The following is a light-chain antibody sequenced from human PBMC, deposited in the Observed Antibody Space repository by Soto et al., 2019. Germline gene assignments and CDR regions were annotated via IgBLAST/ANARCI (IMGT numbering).Light chain of an antibody. CDR3: QQRSNWPPVIT. V-gene: IGKV3-11*01. J-gene: IGKJ5*01. CDR1: QTFSSH. CDR2: DAS. Sequence: EIVLTQSPATLSLSPGERATLSFRASQTFSSHLAWYQQKPGQAPRLLIYDASKRATGIPARFSGRGSGTDFTLTISSLEPADFAVYYCQQRSNWPPVITFGQGTRLAIK.